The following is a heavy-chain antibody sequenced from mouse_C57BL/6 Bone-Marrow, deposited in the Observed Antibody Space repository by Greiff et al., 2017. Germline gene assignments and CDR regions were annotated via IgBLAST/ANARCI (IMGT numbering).Heavy chain of an antibody. J-gene: IGHJ2*01. CDR1: GFTFSSYA. V-gene: IGHV5-4*01. D-gene: IGHD1-1*01. CDR2: ISDGGSYT. CDR3: ARDAYYYGRILYSYT. Sequence: EVQVVESGGGLVKPGGSLKLSCAASGFTFSSYAMSWVRQTPEKRLEWVATISDGGSYTYYPDNVKGRFTISRDNAKNHLYLQMSTLNHEDTAMYYCARDAYYYGRILYSYTWGEGTTLSVSS.